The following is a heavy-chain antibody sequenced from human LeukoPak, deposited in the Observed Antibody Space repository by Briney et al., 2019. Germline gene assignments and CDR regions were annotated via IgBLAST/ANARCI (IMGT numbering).Heavy chain of an antibody. CDR3: ARDLLGSSSRT. J-gene: IGHJ5*02. V-gene: IGHV1-2*06. CDR2: IDPNSGGT. CDR1: GYTFTGYY. D-gene: IGHD7-27*01. Sequence: ASVKVSCKASGYTFTGYYMYWVRQAPGQGLEWMGQIDPNSGGTNYAQKFQGRVTITRDTPISTAYMELSRLRSDDTAVYYCARDLLGSSSRTWGQGTLVTVSS.